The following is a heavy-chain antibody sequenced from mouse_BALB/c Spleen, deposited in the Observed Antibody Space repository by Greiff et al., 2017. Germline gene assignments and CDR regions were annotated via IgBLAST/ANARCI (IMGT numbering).Heavy chain of an antibody. J-gene: IGHJ4*01. CDR3: TRDYDDYYAMDY. CDR1: GFTFSSYT. Sequence: EVKLEESGGGLVKPGGSLKLSCAASGFTFSSYTMSWVRQTPEKRLEWVATISSGGSYTYYPDSVKGRFTISRDNAKNTLYLQMSSLKSEDTAMYYCTRDYDDYYAMDYWGQGTSVTVSS. D-gene: IGHD2-12*01. V-gene: IGHV5-6-4*01. CDR2: ISSGGSYT.